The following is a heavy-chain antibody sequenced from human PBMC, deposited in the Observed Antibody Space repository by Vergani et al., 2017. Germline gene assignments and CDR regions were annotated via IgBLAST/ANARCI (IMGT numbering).Heavy chain of an antibody. CDR1: GYTFSNYY. D-gene: IGHD2-2*01. J-gene: IGHJ4*02. Sequence: QVQVVQSGAEVKKSGASAKVSCKTSGYTFSNYYMHWVRQAPGQGLEWMGWINPNSGGTNYAHKFQGRVTMTRETSISTAYMELSNLRSDDTAVDYCAXVGTSSNSDYLDYWGQGTLVTVSS. CDR3: AXVGTSSNSDYLDY. CDR2: INPNSGGT. V-gene: IGHV1-2*07.